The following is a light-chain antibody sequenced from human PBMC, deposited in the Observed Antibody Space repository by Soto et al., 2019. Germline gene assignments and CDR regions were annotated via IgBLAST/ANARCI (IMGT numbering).Light chain of an antibody. V-gene: IGLV1-51*01. CDR1: ISNIEYNY. J-gene: IGLJ2*01. CDR2: DND. CDR3: GTWDSSLNAEV. Sequence: QSVLTQPTSVSAAPGQRVTISCSGSISNIEYNYVSWYQQFPGAAPKLVIFDNDQRPSGIPARFSASKSGTSATLGITGLQTGDEATYFCGTWDSSLNAEVFGGGTKLTVL.